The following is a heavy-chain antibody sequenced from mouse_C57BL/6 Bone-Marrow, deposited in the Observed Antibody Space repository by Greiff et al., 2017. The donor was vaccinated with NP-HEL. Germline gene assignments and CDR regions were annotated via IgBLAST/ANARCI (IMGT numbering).Heavy chain of an antibody. CDR3: ASYYGSRSAWFAY. D-gene: IGHD1-1*01. CDR1: GFNIKDYY. J-gene: IGHJ3*01. Sequence: EVKLQESGAELVKPGASVKLSCTASGFNIKDYYMHWVKQRTEQGLEWIGRIDPEDGETKYAPKFQGKATITADTSSNTAYLQLSSLTSEDTAVDYCASYYGSRSAWFAYWGQGTLVTVSA. CDR2: IDPEDGET. V-gene: IGHV14-2*01.